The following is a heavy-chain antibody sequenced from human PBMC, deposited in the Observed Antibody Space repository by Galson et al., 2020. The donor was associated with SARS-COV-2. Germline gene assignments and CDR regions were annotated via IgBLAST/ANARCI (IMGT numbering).Heavy chain of an antibody. CDR1: GDSVSASSVT. Sequence: SQTLSLTCAISGDSVSASSVTWNWLRQSPSRGLEWLGRTYYRSRWYNDYAVSLKSRLSINADTSENHFSLQLNSVTPEDTAMYFCARGYTSRTYYDSWGQGTLVTVSS. CDR3: ARGYTSRTYYDS. J-gene: IGHJ4*02. V-gene: IGHV6-1*01. CDR2: TYYRSRWYN. D-gene: IGHD2-2*01.